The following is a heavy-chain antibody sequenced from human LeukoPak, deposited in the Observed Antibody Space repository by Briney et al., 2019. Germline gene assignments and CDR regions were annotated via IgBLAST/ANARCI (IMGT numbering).Heavy chain of an antibody. CDR2: INPNSGGT. J-gene: IGHJ4*02. CDR3: ARDGMVYYDILTGYYHFDY. Sequence: RASVKVSCKASEYTFTSYYIHWVRQAPGQGLEWMGWINPNSGGTYYAQKFQGWVTMTRDTSISTAYMELSRLRSDDTAVYYCARDGMVYYDILTGYYHFDYWGQGTLVTVSS. V-gene: IGHV1-2*04. D-gene: IGHD3-9*01. CDR1: EYTFTSYY.